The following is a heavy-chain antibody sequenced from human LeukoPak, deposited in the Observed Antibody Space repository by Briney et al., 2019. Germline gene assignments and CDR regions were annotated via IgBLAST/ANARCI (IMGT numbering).Heavy chain of an antibody. Sequence: GGSLRLSCAASGFTFSSYVMNWVRQAPGKGLEWVSGISDSGDSTYYADSVKGRFTISRDNSKNTLYLQMNSLRVEDTAVYYCAKEGRYGGGWKPFDYWGQGPLVTVSS. CDR2: ISDSGDST. V-gene: IGHV3-23*01. D-gene: IGHD1-26*01. CDR1: GFTFSSYV. CDR3: AKEGRYGGGWKPFDY. J-gene: IGHJ4*02.